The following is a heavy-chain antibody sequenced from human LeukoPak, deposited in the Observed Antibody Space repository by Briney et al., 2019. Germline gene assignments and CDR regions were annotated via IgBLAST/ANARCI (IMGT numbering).Heavy chain of an antibody. V-gene: IGHV4-61*01. CDR2: IYYSGSA. CDR1: GGSVSSGSYY. J-gene: IGHJ4*02. CDR3: ARDLRSGSSDY. D-gene: IGHD1-26*01. Sequence: PSETLSLTCTVSGGSVSSGSYYWRWIRQPPGKGLEWIGYIYYSGSANYNPSLKSRVTISVDTSKNQFSLKLSSVTAADTAVYYCARDLRSGSSDYWGQGTLVTVSS.